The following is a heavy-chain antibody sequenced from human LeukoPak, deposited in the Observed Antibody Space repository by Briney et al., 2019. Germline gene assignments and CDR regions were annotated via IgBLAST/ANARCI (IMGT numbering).Heavy chain of an antibody. Sequence: PGGSLRLSCAASGFTFSSYGMHWVRQAPGKGLEWVAVIWYDGSNKYYADSVKGRFTISRDNSKNTLYLQMNSLRAEDTAVYYCARVPGYSSGWYFDYWGQGTLVTVSS. J-gene: IGHJ4*02. CDR1: GFTFSSYG. CDR2: IWYDGSNK. V-gene: IGHV3-33*01. D-gene: IGHD6-19*01. CDR3: ARVPGYSSGWYFDY.